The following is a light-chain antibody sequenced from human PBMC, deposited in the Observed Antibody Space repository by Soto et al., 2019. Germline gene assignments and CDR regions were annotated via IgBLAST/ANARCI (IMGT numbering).Light chain of an antibody. J-gene: IGKJ1*01. CDR3: QHYNSYWGT. Sequence: DIQMTQSPSTLSGSVGDRVTITCRASETISSWLAWYQQKPGKAPKLLIYKASTLKSGVPSRFSGSGSGTEFTLTISSLQPDDFATYYCQHYNSYWGTFGQGTKVDIK. CDR2: KAS. V-gene: IGKV1-5*03. CDR1: ETISSW.